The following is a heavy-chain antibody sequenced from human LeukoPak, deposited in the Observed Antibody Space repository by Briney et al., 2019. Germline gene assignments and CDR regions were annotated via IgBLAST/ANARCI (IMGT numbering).Heavy chain of an antibody. J-gene: IGHJ5*02. D-gene: IGHD6-13*01. CDR3: ARDGMVAAAGNRWFDP. CDR1: GGSISSSNW. V-gene: IGHV4-4*02. Sequence: SETLSLTCAVSGGSISSSNWWSWVRPPPGKGLEWIGEIYHSGSTNYNPSLKSRVTISVDKSKNQFSLKLSSVTAADTAVYYCARDGMVAAAGNRWFDPWGQGTLVTVSS. CDR2: IYHSGST.